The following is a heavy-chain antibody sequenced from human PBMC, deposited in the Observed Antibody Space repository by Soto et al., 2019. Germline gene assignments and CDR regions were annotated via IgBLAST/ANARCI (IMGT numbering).Heavy chain of an antibody. CDR1: GFTFSHYG. CDR3: ARYSRKYQGPIDY. Sequence: ESGGGVVQPGRSLRLSCAASGFTFSHYGIHWVRQAPGKGLEWLAVISYDGSNKHYADSVKGRFTVSRDNSKNTLYLQMNSLRAEDTAVYFCARYSRKYQGPIDYWGQGTLVTVSS. J-gene: IGHJ4*02. D-gene: IGHD2-2*01. V-gene: IGHV3-30*03. CDR2: ISYDGSNK.